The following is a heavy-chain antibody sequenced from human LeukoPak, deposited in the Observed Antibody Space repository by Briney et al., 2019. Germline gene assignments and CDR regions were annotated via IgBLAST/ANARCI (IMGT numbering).Heavy chain of an antibody. CDR3: ARDYSDGYNLGFDY. J-gene: IGHJ4*02. Sequence: PGGSLRLSCAASGFTVSSNYMSWVRQAPGKGLEWVSVIYSGGSTYYADSVKGRFTISRDNSKNTLYLQMNSLRADDTAVYYCARDYSDGYNLGFDYWGQGTLVTVSS. CDR1: GFTVSSNY. V-gene: IGHV3-53*01. CDR2: IYSGGST. D-gene: IGHD5-24*01.